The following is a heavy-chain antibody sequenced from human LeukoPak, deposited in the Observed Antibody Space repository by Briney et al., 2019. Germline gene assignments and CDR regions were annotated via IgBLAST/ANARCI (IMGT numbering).Heavy chain of an antibody. CDR2: IYTSGST. V-gene: IGHV4-4*09. CDR3: ARQGIFGVVSYFDY. D-gene: IGHD3-3*01. CDR1: GGSISSYY. J-gene: IGHJ4*02. Sequence: SETLSLTCTVSGGSISSYYWSWIRQPPGKGLEWIGYIYTSGSTNYNPSLKSRVTISVDTSKNQFSLKLSSMTAADTAVYYCARQGIFGVVSYFDYWGQGTLVTVSS.